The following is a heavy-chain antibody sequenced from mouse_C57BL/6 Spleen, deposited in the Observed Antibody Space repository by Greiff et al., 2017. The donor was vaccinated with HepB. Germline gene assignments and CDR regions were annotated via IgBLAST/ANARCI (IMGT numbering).Heavy chain of an antibody. CDR2: ISSGGSYT. CDR3: ARRGDYDGDYFDY. Sequence: EVQLVESGGDLVKPGGSLKLSCAASGFTFSSYGMSWVRQTPDKRLEWVATISSGGSYTYYPDSVKGRFTISRDNAKNTLYRQMSSLKSEDTAMYYCARRGDYDGDYFDYWGQGTTLTVSS. CDR1: GFTFSSYG. V-gene: IGHV5-6*01. D-gene: IGHD2-4*01. J-gene: IGHJ2*01.